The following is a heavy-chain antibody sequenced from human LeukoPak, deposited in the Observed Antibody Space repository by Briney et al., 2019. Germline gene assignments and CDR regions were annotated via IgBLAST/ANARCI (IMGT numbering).Heavy chain of an antibody. V-gene: IGHV3-74*03. CDR2: INPESTTI. CDR1: GFTFGSFW. J-gene: IGHJ4*02. CDR3: VKDHTGKEDK. D-gene: IGHD1-1*01. Sequence: GGSLGLSCAASGFTFGSFWIHWVRQVPGKGLVWVARINPESTTITYADSVKGRFTISRDNARNTLYLQMNSLRGEDTAVYYCVKDHTGKEDKWGQGTLVTVSS.